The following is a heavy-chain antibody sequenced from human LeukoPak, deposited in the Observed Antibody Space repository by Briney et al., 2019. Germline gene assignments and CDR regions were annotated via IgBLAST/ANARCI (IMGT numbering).Heavy chain of an antibody. CDR3: ASGGHTVATIERLYYFDY. J-gene: IGHJ4*02. Sequence: ASVKVSCKGARYTFTCHYIDWVRQAPGQGLEWMGWINPNSGGTNYAQNFQGRVTLTRDTSISTAYMELSRLRSDDTAVYYCASGGHTVATIERLYYFDYWGQGTLVTVSS. CDR1: RYTFTCHY. D-gene: IGHD5-12*01. CDR2: INPNSGGT. V-gene: IGHV1-2*02.